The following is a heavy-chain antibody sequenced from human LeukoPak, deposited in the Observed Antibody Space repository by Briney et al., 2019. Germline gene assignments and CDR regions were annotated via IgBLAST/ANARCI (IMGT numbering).Heavy chain of an antibody. CDR1: GNTLTELS. CDR2: FDPEDGEA. J-gene: IGHJ4*02. CDR3: ATRGYCSGGSCYRDC. V-gene: IGHV1-24*01. Sequence: GASVKVSCKVSGNTLTELSIHWVRQAPGKGLEWMGGFDPEDGEAIYAQKFQGRVTMTEDTSTDTAYMELSSLRSEDTAVYYCATRGYCSGGSCYRDCWGQGTLVTVSS. D-gene: IGHD2-15*01.